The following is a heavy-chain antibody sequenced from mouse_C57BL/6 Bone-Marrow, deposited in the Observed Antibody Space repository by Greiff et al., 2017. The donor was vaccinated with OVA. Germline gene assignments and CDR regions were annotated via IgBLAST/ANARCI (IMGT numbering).Heavy chain of an antibody. J-gene: IGHJ1*03. V-gene: IGHV1-69*01. CDR2: IDPSDSYT. CDR1: GYTFTSYW. Sequence: QLQQPGAELVMPGASVKLSCKASGYTFTSYWMHWVKQRPGQGLEWIGEIDPSDSYTNYNQKFKGKSTLTVDKSSSTAYMQLSSLTSEDSAVYYCARDLHWYFDVWGTGTTVTVSS. CDR3: ARDLHWYFDV.